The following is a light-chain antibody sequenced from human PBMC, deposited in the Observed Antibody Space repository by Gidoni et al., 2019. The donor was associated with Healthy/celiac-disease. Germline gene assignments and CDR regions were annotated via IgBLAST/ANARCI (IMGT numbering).Light chain of an antibody. J-gene: IGLJ3*02. Sequence: QSVLTQPPSASGTPGQRVTISCSGSSSNIGSNTVNWYQQLPGTAPKLLIYSNNQRPSGVPARFSGSKSGTSASLAISGLQSEDEADYYCAAWDDSLNAWVFGGGTKLTV. CDR2: SNN. CDR3: AAWDDSLNAWV. CDR1: SSNIGSNT. V-gene: IGLV1-44*01.